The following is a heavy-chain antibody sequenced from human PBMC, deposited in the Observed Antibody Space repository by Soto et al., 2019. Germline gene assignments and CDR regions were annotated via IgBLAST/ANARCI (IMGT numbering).Heavy chain of an antibody. CDR1: EFTFSRSG. Sequence: GGSLRLSCAASEFTFSRSGMHWVRQAPGKGLEWVAVISYDGSNKYYADSVKGRFTISRDNSKNTLYLQMNSLRAEDTAVYYCARVRPYYYYAMDVWGQGITVTVSS. J-gene: IGHJ6*02. CDR2: ISYDGSNK. V-gene: IGHV3-30*03. CDR3: ARVRPYYYYAMDV.